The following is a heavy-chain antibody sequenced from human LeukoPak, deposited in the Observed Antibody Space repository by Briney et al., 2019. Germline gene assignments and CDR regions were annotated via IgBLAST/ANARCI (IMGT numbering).Heavy chain of an antibody. CDR2: MRAKAYNGDTT. V-gene: IGHV3-49*03. CDR3: RRDRQIQTGFDY. Sequence: GGSLRLSCAASGFTFGDYAVVWIRRAPGKGLEWLGFMRAKAYNGDTTEYAPSVKGRFTISRDDYKNIVYLQMNSLKTEDTAVYYCRRDRQIQTGFDYWGQGTLVTVSS. D-gene: IGHD1-14*01. J-gene: IGHJ4*02. CDR1: GFTFGDYA.